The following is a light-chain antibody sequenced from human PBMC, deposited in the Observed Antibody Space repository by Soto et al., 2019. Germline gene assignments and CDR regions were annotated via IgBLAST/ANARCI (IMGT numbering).Light chain of an antibody. CDR1: QNINAW. CDR2: DAS. Sequence: DIHMTHSPSSLSVSVGDRVTITCRTSQNINAWLALYQQRPGQAPKLLIYDASSVQSGVPSRFSGSGSGTDFTLTISSLQPEDFATYYCQQYNNYPITFGQGTRLEIK. CDR3: QQYNNYPIT. V-gene: IGKV1-5*01. J-gene: IGKJ5*01.